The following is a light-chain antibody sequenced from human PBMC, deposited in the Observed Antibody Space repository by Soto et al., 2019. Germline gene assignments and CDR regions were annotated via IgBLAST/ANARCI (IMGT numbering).Light chain of an antibody. CDR3: CSYAGSGTSV. CDR1: SSDVGNYNL. Sequence: QSALTQPASVAGSPGQSITISCSGTSSDVGNYNLVSWYQQHPGKAPKLMIYEGSKRPSGVSNRFSGSKSGNTASLTISGLQAEDEADYYCCSYAGSGTSVFGGGTQLTVL. CDR2: EGS. J-gene: IGLJ2*01. V-gene: IGLV2-23*01.